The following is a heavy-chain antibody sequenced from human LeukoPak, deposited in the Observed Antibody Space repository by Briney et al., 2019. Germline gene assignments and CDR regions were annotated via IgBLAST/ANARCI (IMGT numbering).Heavy chain of an antibody. CDR2: IYYSGST. CDR1: GGSISSGSYY. J-gene: IGHJ4*02. V-gene: IGHV4-61*01. D-gene: IGHD3-3*01. CDR3: ARGGYDFWSGYFDY. Sequence: SETLSLTCAVSGGSISSGSYYWSWIRQPPGKGLEWIGYIYYSGSTNYNPSLKSRVTISVDTSKNQFSLKLSSVTVADTAVYYCARGGYDFWSGYFDYWGQGTLVTVSS.